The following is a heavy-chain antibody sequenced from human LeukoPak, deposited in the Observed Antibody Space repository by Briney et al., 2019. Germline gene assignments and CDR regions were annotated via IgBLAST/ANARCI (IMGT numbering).Heavy chain of an antibody. V-gene: IGHV3-66*03. CDR2: IYDSGTT. CDR3: AKDARYYDFWSGYYAPDY. CDR1: GFTVSSNY. D-gene: IGHD3-3*01. J-gene: IGHJ4*02. Sequence: GGSLRLSCATSGFTVSSNYMSWVRQAPGKGLEWVSVIYDSGTTYYADSVKGRFTISRDNSKNTLYLQMNSLRAEDTAVYYCAKDARYYDFWSGYYAPDYWGQGTLVTVSS.